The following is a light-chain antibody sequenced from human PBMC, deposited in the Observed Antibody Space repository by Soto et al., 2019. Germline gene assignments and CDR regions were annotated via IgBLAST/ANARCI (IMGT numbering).Light chain of an antibody. Sequence: QSVLTQPPSASGTPGQRVTISCSGSSSNIGSNTVNWYQQLPGTAPELLIYSNNQRPSGVPDRFSGSKSDTSASLAISGLQSEDEADYYCAAWDDSLNAVVFGGGTQLTVL. J-gene: IGLJ2*01. V-gene: IGLV1-44*01. CDR2: SNN. CDR1: SSNIGSNT. CDR3: AAWDDSLNAVV.